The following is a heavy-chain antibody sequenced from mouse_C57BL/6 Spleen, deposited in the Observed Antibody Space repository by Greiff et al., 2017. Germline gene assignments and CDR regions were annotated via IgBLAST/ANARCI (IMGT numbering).Heavy chain of an antibody. Sequence: VKLMESGAELVKPGASVKISCKASGYAFSSYWMNWVKQRPGKGLEWIGQIYPGDGDTNYNGKFKGKATLTADKSSSTAYMQLRSLTSGDSAVYFWARRLLNGSGEDYYAMNYWGKGTSVTVS. D-gene: IGHD1-1*01. V-gene: IGHV1-80*01. J-gene: IGHJ4*01. CDR1: GYAFSSYW. CDR3: ARRLLNGSGEDYYAMNY. CDR2: IYPGDGDT.